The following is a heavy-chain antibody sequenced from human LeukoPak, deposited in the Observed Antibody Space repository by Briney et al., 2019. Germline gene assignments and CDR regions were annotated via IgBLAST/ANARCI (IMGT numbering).Heavy chain of an antibody. CDR1: GGSFSGYY. V-gene: IGHV4-34*01. CDR2: INHSGST. CDR3: VRAHMYYDYIWGSYRRYYFDY. J-gene: IGHJ4*02. Sequence: SETLSLTCAVYGGSFSGYYWSWIRQPPGKGLEWIGEINHSGSTNYNPSLKSRVTISVDTSKNQFSLKLSSVTAADTAVYYCVRAHMYYDYIWGSYRRYYFDYWGQGTLVTVSS. D-gene: IGHD3-16*02.